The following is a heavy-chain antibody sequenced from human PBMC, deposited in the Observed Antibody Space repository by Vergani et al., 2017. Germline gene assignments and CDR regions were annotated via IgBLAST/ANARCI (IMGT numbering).Heavy chain of an antibody. D-gene: IGHD6-13*01. V-gene: IGHV3-21*01. CDR3: AKDLVAAGTGYYYYGMDV. J-gene: IGHJ6*02. CDR2: ISSSSSYI. CDR1: GFTLSSYS. Sequence: EVQLVESGGGLVKPGGSLRLSCAASGFTLSSYSMNWVRQAPGKGLEWVSSISSSSSYIYYADSVKGRFTISRDNAKNSLYLQMNSLRAEDTAVYYCAKDLVAAGTGYYYYGMDVWGQGTTVTVSS.